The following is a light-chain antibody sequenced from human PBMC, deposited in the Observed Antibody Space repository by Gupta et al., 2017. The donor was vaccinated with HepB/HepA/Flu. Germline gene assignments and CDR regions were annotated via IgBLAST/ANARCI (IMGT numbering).Light chain of an antibody. V-gene: IGLV1-47*01. CDR2: RNN. CDR1: RSNIGSNF. CDR3: AVWDDSLSAWV. Sequence: QSVLTQPPSASVTPGQRVTISCSGSRSNIGSNFVYWYQQLPGTAPNLLIRRNNERPLGVPDRFSGSKSGTSASLAISGLRPEDEADYLCAVWDDSLSAWVFGGGTKLTVL. J-gene: IGLJ3*02.